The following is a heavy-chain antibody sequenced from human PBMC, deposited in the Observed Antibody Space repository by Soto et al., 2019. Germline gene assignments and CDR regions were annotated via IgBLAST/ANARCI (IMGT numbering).Heavy chain of an antibody. V-gene: IGHV4-34*01. D-gene: IGHD4-4*01. CDR3: ARGARLQGNWFDP. CDR1: GGSFSGYY. J-gene: IGHJ5*02. Sequence: SETVSLTCAVYGGSFSGYYWSWIRQPPGKGLEWIGEINHSGSTNYNPSLKSRVTISVDTSKNQFSLKLSSVTAADTAVYYCARGARLQGNWFDPWGQGTLVTVSS. CDR2: INHSGST.